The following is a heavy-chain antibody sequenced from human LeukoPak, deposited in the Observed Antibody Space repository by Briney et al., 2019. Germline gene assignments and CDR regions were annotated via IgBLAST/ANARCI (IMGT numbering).Heavy chain of an antibody. CDR2: ISAYNGNT. Sequence: EASVKVSCKASGYTFTSYGISWVRQAPGQGLEWMGWISAYNGNTNYAQKLQGRVTMTTDTSTSTAYMELRSLRSDDTAVYYCARVGYDVVVPAAISIYYYMDVWGKGTTVTVSS. J-gene: IGHJ6*03. CDR1: GYTFTSYG. V-gene: IGHV1-18*01. D-gene: IGHD2-2*01. CDR3: ARVGYDVVVPAAISIYYYMDV.